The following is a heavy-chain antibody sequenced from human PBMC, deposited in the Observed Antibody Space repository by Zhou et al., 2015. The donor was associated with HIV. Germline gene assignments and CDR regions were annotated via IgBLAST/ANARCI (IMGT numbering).Heavy chain of an antibody. CDR1: GFSFSDFY. CDR3: ARGAPQHIDY. V-gene: IGHV3-11*04. Sequence: QVQLVESGGDLVNPGESLRLSCAASGFSFSDFYMTWIRQASGKGLEWVSYISGSGDTIHYADSVKGRFTISRDNAKNSLYLQMNSLRAEDTAVYYCARGAPQHIDYWGQGTLVTVSS. CDR2: ISGSGDTI. J-gene: IGHJ4*02.